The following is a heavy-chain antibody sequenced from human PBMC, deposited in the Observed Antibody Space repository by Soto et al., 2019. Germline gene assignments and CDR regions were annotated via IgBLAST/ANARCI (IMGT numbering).Heavy chain of an antibody. CDR3: ARQRGYYDSSGLDY. Sequence: QVHLVESGGGLVEPGGSLRLSCAASGFTFSDYYMTWIRQAPGKGLEWLSYISGGGGSTIYYADSVKGRFTISRDNAKNALFLQMNRLRAEDTAVYYCARQRGYYDSSGLDYWGQGTLVTVSS. V-gene: IGHV3-11*01. CDR2: ISGGGGSTI. J-gene: IGHJ4*02. CDR1: GFTFSDYY. D-gene: IGHD3-22*01.